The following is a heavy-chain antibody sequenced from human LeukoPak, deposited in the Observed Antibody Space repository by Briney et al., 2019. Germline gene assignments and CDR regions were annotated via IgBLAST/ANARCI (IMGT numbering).Heavy chain of an antibody. J-gene: IGHJ4*02. D-gene: IGHD2-2*01. CDR1: GFTFTSTA. V-gene: IGHV1-58*01. CDR2: ILIGSGNT. CDR3: ASDPPYTSSSAW. Sequence: SVKVSCKASGFTFTSTAVQWVRQARGQRLEWIGWILIGSGNTNYAQMFQERVTLTWDVSTSTAYMVLSSLRSEDTAIYYCASDPPYTSSSAWWGQGTLVTVSS.